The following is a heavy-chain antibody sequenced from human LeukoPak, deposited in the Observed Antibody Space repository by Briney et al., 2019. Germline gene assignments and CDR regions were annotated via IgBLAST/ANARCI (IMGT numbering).Heavy chain of an antibody. CDR2: IYTSGST. CDR1: GGSISNYL. D-gene: IGHD3-22*01. Sequence: SETLSLTCTVSGGSISNYLWDWIRQPAGKGLEWIGRIYTSGSTNYNPSLKSRVTMSVDTTRNQFSLKLSSMTAADTAVYYCAREPPGYDDGGGYSGATLDYWGQGTLVTVSS. CDR3: AREPPGYDDGGGYSGATLDY. V-gene: IGHV4-4*07. J-gene: IGHJ4*02.